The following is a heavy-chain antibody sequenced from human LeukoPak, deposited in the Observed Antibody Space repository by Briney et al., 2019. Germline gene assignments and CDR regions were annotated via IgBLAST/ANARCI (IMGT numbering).Heavy chain of an antibody. CDR1: GGTFSSYA. CDR2: IIPIFGTA. J-gene: IGHJ4*02. Sequence: ASVKVSCKASGGTFSSYAISWVRQAPGQGLEWMGGIIPIFGTANYAQKFQGRVTITADESTSTAYMELSSLRSEDTAVYYCAREIPGGAVTLDYWGQGTLVTVSS. D-gene: IGHD1-26*01. CDR3: AREIPGGAVTLDY. V-gene: IGHV1-69*13.